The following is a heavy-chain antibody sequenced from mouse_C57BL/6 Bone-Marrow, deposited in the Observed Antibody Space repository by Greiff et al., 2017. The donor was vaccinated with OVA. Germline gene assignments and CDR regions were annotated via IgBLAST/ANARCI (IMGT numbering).Heavy chain of an antibody. CDR2: INPYNGGT. CDR3: ARDYDYPYAMDY. D-gene: IGHD2-4*01. V-gene: IGHV1-19*01. Sequence: VQLKESGPVLVKPGASVKMSCKASGYTFTDYYMNWVKQSHGKSLEWIGVINPYNGGTSYNQKFKGKATLTVDKSSSTAYMELNSLTSEDSAVYYCARDYDYPYAMDYWGQGTSVTVSS. CDR1: GYTFTDYY. J-gene: IGHJ4*01.